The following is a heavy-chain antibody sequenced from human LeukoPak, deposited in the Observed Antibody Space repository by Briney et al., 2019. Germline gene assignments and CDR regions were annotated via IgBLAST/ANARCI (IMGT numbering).Heavy chain of an antibody. Sequence: GESLKIPCKGPGHSFTIDWIGWVRQIPGEGLEWMGTIYPGDSDTNYSPSFRGQVTISADKSISTAYLQWSSLKASDTAMYFCARRSRPSWSLDYWGQGTLVIVSS. CDR3: ARRSRPSWSLDY. V-gene: IGHV5-51*01. CDR2: IYPGDSDT. J-gene: IGHJ4*02. D-gene: IGHD2/OR15-2a*01. CDR1: GHSFTIDW.